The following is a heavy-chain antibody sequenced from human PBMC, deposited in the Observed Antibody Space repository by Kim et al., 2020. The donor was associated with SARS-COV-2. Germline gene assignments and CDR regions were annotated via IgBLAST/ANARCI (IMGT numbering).Heavy chain of an antibody. CDR2: IYYSGST. J-gene: IGHJ6*02. D-gene: IGHD2-15*01. V-gene: IGHV4-59*01. Sequence: SETLSLTCTVSGGSISSYYWSWIRQPPGKGLEWIGYIYYSGSTNYNPSLKSRVTISVDTSKNQFSLKLSSVTAADTAVYYCARVLMDCSGGSCSTYYYYGMDVWGQGTTVTVSS. CDR3: ARVLMDCSGGSCSTYYYYGMDV. CDR1: GGSISSYY.